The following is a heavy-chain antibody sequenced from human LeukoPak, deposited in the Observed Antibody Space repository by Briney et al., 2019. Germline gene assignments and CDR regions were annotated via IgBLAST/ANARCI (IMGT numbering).Heavy chain of an antibody. D-gene: IGHD1-14*01. CDR3: ARWGEQTTLKVHGFDI. Sequence: SQTLSLTCTVSGGSISSGGYYWSWIRQPPGKGLEWIGYIYHSGSTYYNPSLKSRVTISVDRSKNQFSLKLSSVTAADTAVYYCARWGEQTTLKVHGFDIWGQGTMVTVSS. CDR1: GGSISSGGYY. V-gene: IGHV4-30-2*01. J-gene: IGHJ3*02. CDR2: IYHSGST.